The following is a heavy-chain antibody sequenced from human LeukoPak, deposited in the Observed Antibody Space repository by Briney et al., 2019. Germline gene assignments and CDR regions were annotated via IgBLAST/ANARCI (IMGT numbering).Heavy chain of an antibody. D-gene: IGHD2-2*01. Sequence: AESLTLSCAASGFTVSNASMSWVRQAPGKGLEWVGRIKSNTDDGTTDYAAPVQGRFTISRNDSKNTLYLQMNSLKIEDTAVYYCTTYCSSASWYHFFDYWGQGTLVTVSS. CDR3: TTYCSSASWYHFFDY. CDR2: IKSNTDDGTT. J-gene: IGHJ4*02. V-gene: IGHV3-15*01. CDR1: GFTVSNAS.